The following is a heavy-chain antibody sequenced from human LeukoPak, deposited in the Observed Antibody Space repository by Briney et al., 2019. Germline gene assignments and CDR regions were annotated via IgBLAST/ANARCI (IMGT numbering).Heavy chain of an antibody. CDR1: GYTFTDYY. CDR2: INPNSGDT. CDR3: ARGTTAAGGTDY. V-gene: IGHV1-2*02. J-gene: IGHJ4*02. Sequence: GASVKDSCKASGYTFTDYYIHWVRQAPGQGLEWMGWINPNSGDTNYAQNLQDRVAMTRDTSITTTYMELSGLGSDDAAVYYCARGTTAAGGTDYWGQGTLVTVSS. D-gene: IGHD6-25*01.